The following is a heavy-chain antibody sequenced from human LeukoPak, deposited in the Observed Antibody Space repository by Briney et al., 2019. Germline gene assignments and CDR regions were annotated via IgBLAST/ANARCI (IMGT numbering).Heavy chain of an antibody. V-gene: IGHV3-23*01. CDR2: ISGSGGST. Sequence: GGSLRLSCAASGFTFSSYAMSWVRQAPGKGLEWVSAISGSGGSTYYADSVKGRFTISRDNSKNTLYLQMNSLRAEDTAVYYCAERGDIVVVPAATAFDYWGQGTLVTVSS. CDR3: AERGDIVVVPAATAFDY. CDR1: GFTFSSYA. J-gene: IGHJ4*02. D-gene: IGHD2-2*01.